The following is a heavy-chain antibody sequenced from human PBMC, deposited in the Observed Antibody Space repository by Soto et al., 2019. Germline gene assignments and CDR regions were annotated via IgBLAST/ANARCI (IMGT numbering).Heavy chain of an antibody. CDR3: ASRPTRTPSY. CDR2: ISWNSGSI. Sequence: PGGSLRLSCAASGFIFDDYAMHWVRQAPGKGLEWVSGISWNSGSIGYADSVKGRFTISRNTVYLQMNSLRAEDTAVYYCASRPTRTPSYWGQGTLVTVSS. D-gene: IGHD1-1*01. CDR1: GFIFDDYA. V-gene: IGHV3-9*01. J-gene: IGHJ4*02.